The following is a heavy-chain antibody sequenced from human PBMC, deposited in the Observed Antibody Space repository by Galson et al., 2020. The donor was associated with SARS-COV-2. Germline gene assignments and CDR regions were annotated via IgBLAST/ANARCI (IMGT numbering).Heavy chain of an antibody. J-gene: IGHJ3*02. D-gene: IGHD1-26*01. V-gene: IGHV1-18*04. CDR1: GYTFTSYG. CDR3: GRDESGGWRSDYFDM. Sequence: ASVKVSCKASGYTFTSYGISWLGQAPGQGLEWMGWISGYNGYTNFEQKVRDRVTMTTDTSTSTAYMALKSLRYDDTAVYYCGRDESGGWRSDYFDMWGQGTMGNGSS. CDR2: ISGYNGYT.